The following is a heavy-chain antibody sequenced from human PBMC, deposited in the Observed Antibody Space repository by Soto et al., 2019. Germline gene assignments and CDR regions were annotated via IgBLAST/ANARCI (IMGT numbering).Heavy chain of an antibody. D-gene: IGHD6-19*01. CDR2: INEGNGDT. J-gene: IGHJ4*02. Sequence: QVQFVQSGAEVKKPGASVKISCNASGYTFTSFSIHWVRQAPGQRLECMGWINEGNGDTRYSQKFQGKLTFARDTSATTVYMELSSLSSEETAVYYCGHSSGWYALDYWGQGTLVIVSS. CDR1: GYTFTSFS. V-gene: IGHV1-3*01. CDR3: GHSSGWYALDY.